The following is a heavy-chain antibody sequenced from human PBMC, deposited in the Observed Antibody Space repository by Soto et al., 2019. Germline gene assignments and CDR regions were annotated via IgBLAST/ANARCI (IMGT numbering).Heavy chain of an antibody. CDR2: ISFDGANE. V-gene: IGHV3-30-3*01. J-gene: IGHJ6*02. D-gene: IGHD2-15*01. Sequence: QLVESGGRGVQPGRSLSLSCEASEFTFSSYSMHWVRQAPGRGLEWVALISFDGANEYYADSVKGRFIISSDNSKSMVYLQMNSLRPDDTAIYYCARPIPRWSYNYGIDVWGQGNTVTVSS. CDR3: ARPIPRWSYNYGIDV. CDR1: EFTFSSYS.